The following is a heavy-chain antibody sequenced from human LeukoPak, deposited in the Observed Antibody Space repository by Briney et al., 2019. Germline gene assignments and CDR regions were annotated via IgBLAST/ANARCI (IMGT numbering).Heavy chain of an antibody. J-gene: IGHJ4*02. D-gene: IGHD6-6*01. CDR3: ALSIAARPILDY. Sequence: GGSLRLSCAASGFTVSSNYMSWVRQAPGKRLEWVSVIYSSGSTYYADSVKGRFTISRDNSKNTLYLQMNSLRAEDTAVYYCALSIAARPILDYWGQGTLVTVSS. CDR1: GFTVSSNY. CDR2: IYSSGST. V-gene: IGHV3-53*01.